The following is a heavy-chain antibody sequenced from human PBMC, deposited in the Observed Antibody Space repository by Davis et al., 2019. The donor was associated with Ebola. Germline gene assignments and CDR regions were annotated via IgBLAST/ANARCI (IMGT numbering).Heavy chain of an antibody. CDR3: ARDGSGIAVAGTLDLYYYYGMDV. Sequence: ASVKVSCKASGYTFTSYGISWVRQAPGQGLEWMGWISAYNGNTNYAQKLQGRVTMTTDTSTSTAYMELRSLRSDDTAVYYCARDGSGIAVAGTLDLYYYYGMDVWGQGTTVTVSS. CDR1: GYTFTSYG. J-gene: IGHJ6*02. D-gene: IGHD6-19*01. CDR2: ISAYNGNT. V-gene: IGHV1-18*01.